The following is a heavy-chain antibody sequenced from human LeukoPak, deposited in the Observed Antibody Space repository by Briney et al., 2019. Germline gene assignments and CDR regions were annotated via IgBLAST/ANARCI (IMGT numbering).Heavy chain of an antibody. V-gene: IGHV3-7*03. CDR2: INHNGNVN. Sequence: PGGSLRLSCAASGFTFSSYWMNWARQAPGKELEWVASINHNGNVNYYVDSVKGQFTISRDNAKNSLYLQMSNLRAEDTAVYFCARGGGLDVWGQGATVTVSS. D-gene: IGHD3-16*01. CDR1: GFTFSSYW. J-gene: IGHJ6*02. CDR3: ARGGGLDV.